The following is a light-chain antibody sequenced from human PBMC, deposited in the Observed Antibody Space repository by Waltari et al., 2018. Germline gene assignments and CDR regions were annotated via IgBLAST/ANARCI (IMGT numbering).Light chain of an antibody. Sequence: QSALSQPASVSGSPGQSITISCTGASSDVGGHDYVSWYQQHPGKAPKLIIRDVNNRPSGVLNRCSGSKSGNTASLTISGLQAEDEADYYCSSYSTSSSLILFGEGTKVTVL. CDR3: SSYSTSSSLIL. CDR1: SSDVGGHDY. J-gene: IGLJ2*01. CDR2: DVN. V-gene: IGLV2-14*03.